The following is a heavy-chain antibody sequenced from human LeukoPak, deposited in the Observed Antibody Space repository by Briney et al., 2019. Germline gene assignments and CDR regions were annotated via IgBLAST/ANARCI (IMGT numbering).Heavy chain of an antibody. CDR2: IYYSGST. D-gene: IGHD6-13*01. Sequence: SETLSLTCTVSGGSISSYYWSRIRQPPGKGLEWIGYIYYSGSTNYNPSLKSRVTISVDTSKNQFSLKLSSVTAADTAVYYCARGDGWQQLVRYWGQGTLVTVSS. CDR3: ARGDGWQQLVRY. V-gene: IGHV4-59*01. CDR1: GGSISSYY. J-gene: IGHJ4*02.